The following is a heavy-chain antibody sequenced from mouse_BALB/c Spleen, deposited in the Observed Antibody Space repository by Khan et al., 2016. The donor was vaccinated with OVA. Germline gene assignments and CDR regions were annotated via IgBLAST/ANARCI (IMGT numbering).Heavy chain of an antibody. CDR2: IFPGSVSI. V-gene: IGHV1-9*01. Sequence: QVQLKESGGDLMKPGASVKISCKATGYTFSSYWIEWVKQRPGHGLEWIGQIFPGSVSITYNEKFKGKATFTADTSSNTAYMQLSSLTSEDSAVYYGARVGDGGFAFWGQGTLVTVSA. CDR1: GYTFSSYW. CDR3: ARVGDGGFAF. D-gene: IGHD2-13*01. J-gene: IGHJ3*01.